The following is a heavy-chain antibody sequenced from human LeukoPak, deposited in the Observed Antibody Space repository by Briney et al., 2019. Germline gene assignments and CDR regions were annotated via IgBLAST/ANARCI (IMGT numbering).Heavy chain of an antibody. Sequence: SGPTLGNPTQTLTLTCTFSGFSLSTSGVGVGWIRQPPGKALEWLALIYWNDDKRYSPSPKSRLTITKDTSKNQVVLTMTNMDPVDTATYYCAHSQYYDFWRDDAFDIWGQGTMVTVSS. V-gene: IGHV2-5*01. CDR1: GFSLSTSGVG. J-gene: IGHJ3*02. CDR3: AHSQYYDFWRDDAFDI. CDR2: IYWNDDK. D-gene: IGHD3-3*01.